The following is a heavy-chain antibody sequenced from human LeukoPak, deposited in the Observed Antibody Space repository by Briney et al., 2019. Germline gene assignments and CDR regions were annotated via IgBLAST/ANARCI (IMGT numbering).Heavy chain of an antibody. CDR1: GFTFSSYA. D-gene: IGHD2-15*01. CDR3: AKDRQYCSGGSCYPGPGWFDP. J-gene: IGHJ5*02. CDR2: ISGSGGST. V-gene: IGHV3-23*01. Sequence: PGGSLRLSCAASGFTFSSYAMSWVRQAPGKGLEWVSAISGSGGSTYYADSVKGRFTISRDNSKNTLYLQMNSLRAEDTAVYYCAKDRQYCSGGSCYPGPGWFDPWGQGTLVTVSS.